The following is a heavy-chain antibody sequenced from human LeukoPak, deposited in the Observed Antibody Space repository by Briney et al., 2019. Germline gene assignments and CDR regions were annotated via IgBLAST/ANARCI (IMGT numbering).Heavy chain of an antibody. CDR1: GYSFTSYW. Sequence: GESLKISCKGSGYSFTSYWIGWVRQMPGKGLEWMGIIYPGDSDTRYSPSFQGQVTISADKSLSTAYLQWSSLKASDTAMYYCARRQYYGSGSYYKWYYFDYWGQGTLVTVSS. CDR2: IYPGDSDT. D-gene: IGHD3-10*01. J-gene: IGHJ4*02. V-gene: IGHV5-51*01. CDR3: ARRQYYGSGSYYKWYYFDY.